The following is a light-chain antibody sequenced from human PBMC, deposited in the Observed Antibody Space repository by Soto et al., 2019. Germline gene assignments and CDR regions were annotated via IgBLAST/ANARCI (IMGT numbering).Light chain of an antibody. J-gene: IGKJ4*01. Sequence: EIVMTQSPATLSVSPGERATLSCRASQSVSSNLAWYQQKPGQAPRLLIYGASTRATGIPARFSGSGSGTKFTLTISSLQAEDVAVYYCQQYNNWTPLTFGGGTKVEIK. CDR1: QSVSSN. CDR3: QQYNNWTPLT. CDR2: GAS. V-gene: IGKV3-15*01.